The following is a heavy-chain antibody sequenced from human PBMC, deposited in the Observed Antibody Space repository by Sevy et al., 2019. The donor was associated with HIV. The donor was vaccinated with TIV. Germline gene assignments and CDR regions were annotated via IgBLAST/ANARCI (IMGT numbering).Heavy chain of an antibody. J-gene: IGHJ4*02. CDR3: AKGAGFRPSYFDY. Sequence: QLGGSLRLSCAASGFTFSIYAMSWVRQAPGKGLECVSGVSGSGGSTYYADSVKGRFTISRDNFKNTLYLQMNSLRAEDTAVYYCAKGAGFRPSYFDYWGQGTLVTVSS. CDR1: GFTFSIYA. CDR2: VSGSGGST. V-gene: IGHV3-23*01.